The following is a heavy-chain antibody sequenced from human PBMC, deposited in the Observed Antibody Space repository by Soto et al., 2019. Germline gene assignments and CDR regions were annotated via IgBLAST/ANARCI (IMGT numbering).Heavy chain of an antibody. CDR2: ISASGGDT. D-gene: IGHD2-15*01. J-gene: IGHJ4*02. CDR1: GFTFSSYA. V-gene: IGHV3-23*01. CDR3: ATNGYCSRGTCYWHVEF. Sequence: EVHLLESGGGLVQPGGSLRLSCAASGFTFSSYAMSWVRRTPGKGLEWVSAISASGGDTYYADSVKGRFTISRDNSRDTQSLQMNSLRPEDTAVYYCATNGYCSRGTCYWHVEFWGQGILVTVSS.